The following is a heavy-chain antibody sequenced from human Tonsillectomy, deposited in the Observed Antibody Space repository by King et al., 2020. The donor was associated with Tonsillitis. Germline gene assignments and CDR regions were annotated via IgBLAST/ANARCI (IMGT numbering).Heavy chain of an antibody. CDR2: ISYDGSNK. CDR3: ATVPVRGGGYSYGYDLGFDY. J-gene: IGHJ4*02. D-gene: IGHD5-18*01. V-gene: IGHV3-30*03. CDR1: GFTFSSYG. Sequence: VQLVESGGGVVQPGRSLRLSCAASGFTFSSYGMHWVRQAPGKGLEWVAVISYDGSNKYYADSVKGRFTISRDNSKNTLYLQMNSLRAEDTAVYYCATVPVRGGGYSYGYDLGFDYWGQGPLVTVSS.